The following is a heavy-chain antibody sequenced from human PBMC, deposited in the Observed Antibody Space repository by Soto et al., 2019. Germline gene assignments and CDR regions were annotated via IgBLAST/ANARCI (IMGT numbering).Heavy chain of an antibody. D-gene: IGHD6-6*01. Sequence: ASVKVSCKASGFSFTGYYIHWLRQAPGQGLEWMGWINAHSGGTEYAQKFQGRVTLTRDTSISTAYMTLSSLRSDDTAIYYCAKDLTRQLAYWLDPWGQGTQLTVSS. J-gene: IGHJ5*02. V-gene: IGHV1-2*02. CDR2: INAHSGGT. CDR3: AKDLTRQLAYWLDP. CDR1: GFSFTGYY.